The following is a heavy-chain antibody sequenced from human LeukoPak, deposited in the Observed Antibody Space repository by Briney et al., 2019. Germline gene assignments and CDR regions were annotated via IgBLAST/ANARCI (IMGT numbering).Heavy chain of an antibody. CDR2: ISSSSSYI. D-gene: IGHD6-13*01. CDR1: GFTFSSYS. V-gene: IGHV3-21*01. J-gene: IGHJ3*02. Sequence: GGSLSLSCAASGFTFSSYSMNWVRQAPGKGLERVSSISSSSSYIYYADSVKGRFTLSRNNAKNSLYLQMNSLRAEDTAVYYCARDDSTLRFGAVMGAAAAATDAFDIWGQGTMVTVSS. CDR3: ARDDSTLRFGAVMGAAAAATDAFDI.